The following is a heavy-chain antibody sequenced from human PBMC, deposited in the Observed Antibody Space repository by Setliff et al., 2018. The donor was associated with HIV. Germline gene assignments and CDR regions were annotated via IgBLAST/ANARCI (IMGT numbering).Heavy chain of an antibody. CDR1: DYSVSSGYS. V-gene: IGHV4-38-2*02. Sequence: PSETLSLTCSVSDYSVSSGYSWGWIRQPPGKGLEWIGSMYHRGTTYYNLSLKSRIILSIDTSKNQLSLKLNSATAADTAIYYCAREGSNWGPIIWGHGTLVTVSS. J-gene: IGHJ4*01. D-gene: IGHD3-16*01. CDR3: AREGSNWGPII. CDR2: MYHRGTT.